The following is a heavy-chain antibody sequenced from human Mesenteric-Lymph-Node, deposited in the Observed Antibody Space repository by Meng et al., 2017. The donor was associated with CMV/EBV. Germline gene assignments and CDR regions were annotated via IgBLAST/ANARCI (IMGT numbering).Heavy chain of an antibody. CDR2: INHSGST. Sequence: SETLSLTCAVYGGSFSGYYWSWIRQPPGKGLEWIGEINHSGSTAYNPSLKSRLSISVDKSKNQFSLKLKSVTAADTAVYYCARMSLIVGSIHDAFDMWGQGTMVTVSS. CDR1: GGSFSGYY. V-gene: IGHV4-34*01. CDR3: ARMSLIVGSIHDAFDM. J-gene: IGHJ3*02. D-gene: IGHD1-26*01.